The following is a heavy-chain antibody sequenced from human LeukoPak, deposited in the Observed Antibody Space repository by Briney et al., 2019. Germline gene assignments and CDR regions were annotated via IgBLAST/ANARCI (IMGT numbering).Heavy chain of an antibody. Sequence: SETLSLTCTVSGISISSYYWSWIRQPPGKGLEWIGYIYYSGSTNYNPSLKSRVTISVDTSKNQFSLKLSSVTAADTAVYYCARDWNYYDSSGRLHDAFDIWGQGTTVTVSS. CDR3: ARDWNYYDSSGRLHDAFDI. J-gene: IGHJ3*02. D-gene: IGHD3-22*01. CDR1: GISISSYY. V-gene: IGHV4-59*01. CDR2: IYYSGST.